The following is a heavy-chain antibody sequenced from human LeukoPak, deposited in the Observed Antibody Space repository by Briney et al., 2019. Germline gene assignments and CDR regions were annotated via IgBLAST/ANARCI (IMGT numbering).Heavy chain of an antibody. CDR2: IIPIFGTA. D-gene: IGHD4-17*01. CDR1: GGTLSSYA. Sequence: SVKVSCKASGGTLSSYAISWVRQAPGQGLEWMGRIIPIFGTANYAQKFQGRVTITTDESTSTAYMELSSLRSEDTAVYYCARGTTVTTVSAFDIWGQGTMVTVSS. J-gene: IGHJ3*02. CDR3: ARGTTVTTVSAFDI. V-gene: IGHV1-69*05.